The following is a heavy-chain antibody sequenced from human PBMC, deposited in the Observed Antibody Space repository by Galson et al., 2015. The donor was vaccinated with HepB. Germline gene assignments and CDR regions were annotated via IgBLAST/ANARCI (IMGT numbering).Heavy chain of an antibody. CDR1: GFTFTNYA. CDR3: AKVPNRIIVGASKGEPFDL. CDR2: ISGTGVT. D-gene: IGHD1-26*01. J-gene: IGHJ4*02. V-gene: IGHV3-23*01. Sequence: SLRLSCAASGFTFTNYAMSWVRQAPGKGLQWVSSISGTGVTYYAASVKGRFTISRDNSKNTLYLEVSSLRAEDTALYYCAKVPNRIIVGASKGEPFDLWGQGTLVTVSS.